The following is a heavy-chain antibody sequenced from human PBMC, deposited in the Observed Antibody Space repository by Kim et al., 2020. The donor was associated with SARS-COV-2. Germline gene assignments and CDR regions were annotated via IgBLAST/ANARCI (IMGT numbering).Heavy chain of an antibody. V-gene: IGHV1-18*04. CDR3: ARAPYYYDSSGYYSGDY. J-gene: IGHJ4*02. CDR2: ISAYNGNT. Sequence: ASVKVSCKASGYTFTSYGISWVRQAPGQGLEWMGWISAYNGNTNYAQKLQGRVTMTTDTSTSTAYMELRSLRSDDTAVYYCARAPYYYDSSGYYSGDYWGQGTLVTVSS. D-gene: IGHD3-22*01. CDR1: GYTFTSYG.